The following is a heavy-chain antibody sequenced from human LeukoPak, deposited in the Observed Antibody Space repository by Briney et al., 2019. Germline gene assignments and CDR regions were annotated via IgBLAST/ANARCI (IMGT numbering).Heavy chain of an antibody. V-gene: IGHV3-15*01. D-gene: IGHD4/OR15-4a*01. CDR1: GFNISNAW. Sequence: GGSLRLSCGALGFNISNAWMSWVRQTPGKGLEWVGRLKSKADGGTIDFAAPVTDRFTISRDVSKNLMHLQLNSLKTEDSGVYFCTTDRLFFQHWGQGTVVTVS. CDR2: LKSKADGGTI. J-gene: IGHJ1*01. CDR3: TTDRLFFQH.